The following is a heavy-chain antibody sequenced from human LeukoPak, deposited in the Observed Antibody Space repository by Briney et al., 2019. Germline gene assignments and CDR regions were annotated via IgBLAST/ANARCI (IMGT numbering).Heavy chain of an antibody. Sequence: ASVKVSCKASGYTFTSYAMNWVRQAPGQGLEWMGWINTNTGSPTYAQGFTGRFVFSLDTSVSTAYLQISSLKAEDTAVYYCARDHLVRYCSGGSCSDNWFDPWGQGTLVTVSS. CDR3: ARDHLVRYCSGGSCSDNWFDP. V-gene: IGHV7-4-1*02. CDR1: GYTFTSYA. CDR2: INTNTGSP. J-gene: IGHJ5*02. D-gene: IGHD2-15*01.